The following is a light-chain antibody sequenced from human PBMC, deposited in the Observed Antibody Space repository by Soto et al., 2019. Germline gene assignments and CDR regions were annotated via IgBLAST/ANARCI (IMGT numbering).Light chain of an antibody. CDR3: SSYSSSSPVV. J-gene: IGLJ2*01. CDR1: SSDVCGYNY. Sequence: QSALTQPASVSGSPGQSITISCTGTSSDVCGYNYVSWYQQHPGKAPKLMIYEVSNRPSGVSNRFSGSKSGNTASLTISGLRAEDEADYYCSSYSSSSPVVFGGGTKLTVL. CDR2: EVS. V-gene: IGLV2-14*01.